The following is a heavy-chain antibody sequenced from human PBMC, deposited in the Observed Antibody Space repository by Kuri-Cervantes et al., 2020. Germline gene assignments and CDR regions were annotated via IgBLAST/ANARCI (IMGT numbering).Heavy chain of an antibody. CDR2: IYHSGST. Sequence: SETLSLTCTVSGGSISSSSYYWGWIRQPPGKGLEWIGSIYHSGSTYYNPSLKSRVTISVDTSKNQFSLKLSSVTAADTAIYYCARDYGGTYTWPWFDPWGQGTLVTVSS. J-gene: IGHJ5*02. D-gene: IGHD1-26*01. CDR3: ARDYGGTYTWPWFDP. CDR1: GGSISSSSYY. V-gene: IGHV4-39*07.